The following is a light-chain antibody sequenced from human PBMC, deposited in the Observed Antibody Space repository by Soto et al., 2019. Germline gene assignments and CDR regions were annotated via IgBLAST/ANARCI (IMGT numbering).Light chain of an antibody. Sequence: QSARTQPASVSWSPGQSITISCTGTSSDVGTYNHVSWYQQHPGKAPQLIIYEVSNRPSGLSNRFSASKSGNTASLTISGLQAEDEADYYCCSFTTSSTLVFGTGTKLTVL. J-gene: IGLJ1*01. CDR1: SSDVGTYNH. V-gene: IGLV2-14*01. CDR3: CSFTTSSTLV. CDR2: EVS.